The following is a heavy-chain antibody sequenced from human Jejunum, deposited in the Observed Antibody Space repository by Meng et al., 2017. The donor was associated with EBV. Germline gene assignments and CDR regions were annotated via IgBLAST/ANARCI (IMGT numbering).Heavy chain of an antibody. CDR3: TDVGGDMI. Sequence: GQLVGSGGGLGKPGESLRLSCAASGFTFTNSHMTWVRQAPGKWLEWVGRIKRTTDGGTKDYAAPVKGRFTISRDDSKNTLYLQMNSLKTEDTAVYYCTDVGGDMIWGQGILVTVSS. V-gene: IGHV3-15*01. J-gene: IGHJ4*02. CDR1: GFTFTNSH. D-gene: IGHD3-16*01. CDR2: IKRTTDGGTK.